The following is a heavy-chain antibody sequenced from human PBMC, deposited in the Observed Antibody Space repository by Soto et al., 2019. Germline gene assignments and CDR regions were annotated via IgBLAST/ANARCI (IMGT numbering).Heavy chain of an antibody. CDR2: ISSSGNT. Sequence: SETLSLTCTVSDGSISNFYWSWIRQPPGKGLEWIGYISSSGNTNYNPSLKSRVSISVDTSKNQFSLNLTSVTAADTAVFYCARAPMVLTRSYFDSWCQGTPVT. CDR1: DGSISNFY. J-gene: IGHJ4*02. D-gene: IGHD3-22*01. V-gene: IGHV4-59*01. CDR3: ARAPMVLTRSYFDS.